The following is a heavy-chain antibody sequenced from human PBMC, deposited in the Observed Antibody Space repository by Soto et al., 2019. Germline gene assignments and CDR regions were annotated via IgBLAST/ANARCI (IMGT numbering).Heavy chain of an antibody. CDR3: VSQRTSVLTQAYFDY. J-gene: IGHJ4*02. D-gene: IGHD2-8*01. CDR1: GGSVSKSNYY. Sequence: PSETLSLTCTVSGGSVSKSNYYWGWIRQSPWKGLEWIGSVYYRGRSYSKSSVKSRVTISVDTSKNQFSLNLNSVTASDTAVYYCVSQRTSVLTQAYFDYWGPGALVT. CDR2: VYYRGRS. V-gene: IGHV4-39*01.